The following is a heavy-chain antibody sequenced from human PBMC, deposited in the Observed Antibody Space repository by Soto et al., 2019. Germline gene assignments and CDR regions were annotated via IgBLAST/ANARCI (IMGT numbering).Heavy chain of an antibody. Sequence: SGPTLVNPTQTLTLTCTFSGFSLSTTAEGVGWIRQPPGKALECLALIYWDDDERYSPSLKSRLTITKDTSKNQVVLTMTNVDPVDTATYYCAHGSCSSADCYPNPYLDYWGQGILVTVSS. D-gene: IGHD2-2*01. J-gene: IGHJ4*02. V-gene: IGHV2-5*02. CDR1: GFSLSTTAEG. CDR2: IYWDDDE. CDR3: AHGSCSSADCYPNPYLDY.